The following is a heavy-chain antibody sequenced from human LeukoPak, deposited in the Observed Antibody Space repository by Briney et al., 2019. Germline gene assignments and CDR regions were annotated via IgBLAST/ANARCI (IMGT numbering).Heavy chain of an antibody. CDR1: GFSFSTYA. CDR3: VKRSSSGYHYDY. J-gene: IGHJ4*02. CDR2: VTSSGGST. V-gene: IGHV3-64D*06. D-gene: IGHD3-22*01. Sequence: PGGSLRLSCSASGFSFSTYAMHWVRQAPGKGLEYVSAVTSSGGSTYYADSVKRRFTISRDNSKNTLYLQMSSLRAEDTAVYYCVKRSSSGYHYDYWGQGTLVTVSS.